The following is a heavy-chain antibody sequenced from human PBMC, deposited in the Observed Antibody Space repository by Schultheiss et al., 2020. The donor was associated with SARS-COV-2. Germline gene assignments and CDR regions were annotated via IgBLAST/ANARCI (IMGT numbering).Heavy chain of an antibody. CDR2: ISAYNGNT. CDR3: ARLYSGSYFDY. D-gene: IGHD1-26*01. Sequence: VKVSCKASGYTFTSYDINWVRQATGQGLEWMGWISAYNGNTNYAQKLQGRVTMTTDTSTSTAYMELSSLRSEDTAVYYCARLYSGSYFDYWGQGTLVTVSS. V-gene: IGHV1-18*01. CDR1: GYTFTSYD. J-gene: IGHJ4*02.